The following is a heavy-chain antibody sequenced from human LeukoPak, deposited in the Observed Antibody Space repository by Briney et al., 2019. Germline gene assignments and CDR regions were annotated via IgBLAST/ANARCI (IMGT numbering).Heavy chain of an antibody. J-gene: IGHJ4*02. CDR3: VREIKLDYNNFPTHFDF. D-gene: IGHD4-11*01. V-gene: IGHV3-7*01. CDR1: GFSFSSYW. CDR2: IKQDGSET. Sequence: GGSLRLSCAASGFSFSSYWMGWVRQAPGKGLEWVANIKQDGSETFYVDFVTGRFTISRDIAENSLYLQMSSLRAEDTAVYYCVREIKLDYNNFPTHFDFWGQGTLVTVSS.